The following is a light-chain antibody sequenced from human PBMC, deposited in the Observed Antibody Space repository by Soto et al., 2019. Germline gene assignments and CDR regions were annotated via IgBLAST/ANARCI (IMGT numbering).Light chain of an antibody. CDR3: QQRSDWPT. V-gene: IGKV3-11*01. CDR1: QSVSSN. CDR2: DAS. Sequence: DIVLTQSPATLSLSPGERATLSFRARQSVSSNLAWYQQKGDQAPRLLIYDASKRATGIPARFSGSGSGTDFTLSISSLEPEDFAVYYCQQRSDWPTFGGGTKVDIK. J-gene: IGKJ4*01.